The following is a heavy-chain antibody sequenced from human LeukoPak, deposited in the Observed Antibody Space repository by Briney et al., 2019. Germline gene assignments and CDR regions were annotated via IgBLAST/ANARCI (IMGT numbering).Heavy chain of an antibody. D-gene: IGHD6-19*01. Sequence: GASVKVSCKASGYTFTSYGISWVRQAPGQGLEWMGWMNPNSGNTGYVQKFQGRVTMTRNTSIGTAYMELSSLRSEDTAVYYCARDRVGVGGNGWENWGQGTLVTVSS. J-gene: IGHJ4*02. CDR3: ARDRVGVGGNGWEN. V-gene: IGHV1-8*02. CDR2: MNPNSGNT. CDR1: GYTFTSYG.